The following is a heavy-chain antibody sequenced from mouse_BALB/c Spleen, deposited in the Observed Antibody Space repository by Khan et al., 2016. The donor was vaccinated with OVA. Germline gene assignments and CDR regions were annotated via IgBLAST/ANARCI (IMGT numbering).Heavy chain of an antibody. CDR3: ARGYFLDY. Sequence: QVQLKQSGAELMKPGASVKISCKATGYTFSSYWIEWVKQRPGHGLEWIGEILPGTGSANYNEKFKGKATFTADTSSKTAYMHLSSLTSEDSAVYYCARGYFLDYWGQGTTLTVSS. CDR2: ILPGTGSA. CDR1: GYTFSSYW. D-gene: IGHD1-1*01. V-gene: IGHV1-9*01. J-gene: IGHJ2*01.